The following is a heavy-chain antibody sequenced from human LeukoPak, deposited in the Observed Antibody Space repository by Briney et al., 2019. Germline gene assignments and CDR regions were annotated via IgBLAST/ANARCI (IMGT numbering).Heavy chain of an antibody. J-gene: IGHJ4*02. D-gene: IGHD3-10*01. CDR2: IKQDGSEK. CDR3: AREGRGTMVRGVVNDY. CDR1: GFTFSSYW. Sequence: GGSLRLSCAASGFTFSSYWMSWVRQAPGKGLEWVANIKQDGSEKYYVDSVKGRFTISRDNAKNSLYLQMNSLRAEDTAVYYCAREGRGTMVRGVVNDYWGQGTLATVSS. V-gene: IGHV3-7*03.